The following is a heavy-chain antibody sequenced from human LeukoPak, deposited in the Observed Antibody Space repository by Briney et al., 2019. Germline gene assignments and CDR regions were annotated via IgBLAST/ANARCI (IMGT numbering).Heavy chain of an antibody. V-gene: IGHV3-23*01. CDR2: ISGSGDNT. CDR1: GFTFSSYA. CDR3: VKVPHPSYYFDY. J-gene: IGHJ4*02. Sequence: GGSLRLSCAVSGFTFSSYAMSWVRQVPGKGLEWISAISGSGDNTYYADSVKGLFTISRDNSRDTLYLQMNSLRADDTAVYYCVKVPHPSYYFDYWGQGTLVTASS.